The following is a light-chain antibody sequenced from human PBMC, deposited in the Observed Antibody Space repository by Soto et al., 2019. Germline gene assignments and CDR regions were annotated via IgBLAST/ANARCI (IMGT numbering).Light chain of an antibody. Sequence: DIVMSQSPLSLPVTPGEPASISCRSGESLLHGNGYNYLAWYLQKPGQSPQLLIYLGSTRACGVPDRFSGSGSGTDFTLKISRVEAEDVGVYFCMQALQTPFPFGPGNKVEIK. V-gene: IGKV2-28*01. J-gene: IGKJ3*01. CDR2: LGS. CDR1: ESLLHGNGYNY. CDR3: MQALQTPFP.